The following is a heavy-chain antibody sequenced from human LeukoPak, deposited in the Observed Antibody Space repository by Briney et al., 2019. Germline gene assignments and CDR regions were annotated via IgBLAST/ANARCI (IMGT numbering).Heavy chain of an antibody. CDR3: ARLTGRDGYNRGAFDI. V-gene: IGHV1-46*01. Sequence: GASVKVSCKASGYTFTGYYMHWVRQAPGQGLEWMGIINPSGGSTSYAQKFQGRVTMTRDMSTSTVYMELSSLRSEDTAVYYCARLTGRDGYNRGAFDIWGQGTMVTVSS. J-gene: IGHJ3*02. CDR2: INPSGGST. D-gene: IGHD5-24*01. CDR1: GYTFTGYY.